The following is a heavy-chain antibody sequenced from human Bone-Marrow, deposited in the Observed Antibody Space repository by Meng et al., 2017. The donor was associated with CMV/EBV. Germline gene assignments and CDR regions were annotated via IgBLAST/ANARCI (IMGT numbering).Heavy chain of an antibody. CDR3: ARSMVRGVILLMDV. CDR1: GYTFTRYY. J-gene: IGHJ6*02. CDR2: INPSGGST. V-gene: IGHV1-46*01. D-gene: IGHD3-10*01. Sequence: ASVKVSCKASGYTFTRYYMHWVRQAPGQGLEWMGIINPSGGSTSYAQKFQGRVTMTRDTSTSTLYMELSSLRSEDTAVYYCARSMVRGVILLMDVWGQGTTVTVYS.